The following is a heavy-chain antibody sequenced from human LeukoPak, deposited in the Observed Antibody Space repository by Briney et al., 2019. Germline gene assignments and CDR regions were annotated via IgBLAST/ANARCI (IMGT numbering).Heavy chain of an antibody. CDR2: ISAYNGNT. Sequence: GASVKVSCKASGYTFTSYGISWVRQAPGQGLEWMGWISAYNGNTNYAQKLQGRVTMTTDTSTSTAYMELRSLRSDDTAVYYCARDAHSQQWLAPRGEYGMDVWGQGATVIVSS. J-gene: IGHJ6*02. CDR1: GYTFTSYG. V-gene: IGHV1-18*01. CDR3: ARDAHSQQWLAPRGEYGMDV. D-gene: IGHD6-19*01.